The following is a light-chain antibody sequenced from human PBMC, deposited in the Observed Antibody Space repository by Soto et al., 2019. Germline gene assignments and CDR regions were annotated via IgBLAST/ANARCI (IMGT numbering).Light chain of an antibody. J-gene: IGLJ1*01. CDR2: DVS. CDR1: SSDVGGYNF. CDR3: SSYTSSSTHV. Sequence: QSALTQPASVSGSPGQSITISCTGSSSDVGGYNFVSWYQQHPGKVPKLMIYDVSSRPSGVSDRFSGSKSGNTASLTISGLQAEDEGDYSCSSYTSSSTHVFGSGTKLTVI. V-gene: IGLV2-14*03.